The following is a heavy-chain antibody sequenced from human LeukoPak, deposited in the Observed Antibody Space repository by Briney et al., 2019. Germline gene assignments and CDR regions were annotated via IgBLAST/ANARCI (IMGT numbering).Heavy chain of an antibody. V-gene: IGHV1-8*01. J-gene: IGHJ5*02. D-gene: IGHD3-10*01. CDR1: GYTFSSYE. CDR3: VRLFDQEPSGWFDP. Sequence: ASVKVSWKSSGYTFSSYEINWVRQPPGQGLECMGWMNPNSGNTAYAQKFQGRVTMTRDVSIRTAYMELSSLRSEDTAVYYCVRLFDQEPSGWFDPWGQGTLVTV. CDR2: MNPNSGNT.